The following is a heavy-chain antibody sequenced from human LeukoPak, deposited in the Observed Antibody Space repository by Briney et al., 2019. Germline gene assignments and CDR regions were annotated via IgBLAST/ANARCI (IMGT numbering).Heavy chain of an antibody. CDR1: GFSFSSYD. CDR2: ISGSGGSR. V-gene: IGHV3-23*01. CDR3: AKATTAAEYYFDF. J-gene: IGHJ4*02. Sequence: PGGSLRLSCAASGFSFSSYDMSWVRQAPGKGLEWVSGISGSGGSRYYADSVKGRFTISRDNSMNTLYLQMNSLRAEDTAIYYCAKATTAAEYYFDFWGQGTLVTVSS. D-gene: IGHD1-1*01.